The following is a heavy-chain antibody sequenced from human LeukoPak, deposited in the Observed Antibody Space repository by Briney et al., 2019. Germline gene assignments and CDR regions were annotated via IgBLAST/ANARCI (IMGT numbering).Heavy chain of an antibody. D-gene: IGHD1-7*01. CDR2: INPNSGGT. V-gene: IGHV1-2*02. CDR3: ARFRGWNSRVFDY. CDR1: GYTFTGYY. J-gene: IGHJ4*02. Sequence: GASVKVSCKASGYTFTGYYMNWVRQAPGQGLEWMGWINPNSGGTNYAQKFQGRVTMTRDTSISTAYMELSRLRSDDTAVYYCARFRGWNSRVFDYWGQGTLVTVSS.